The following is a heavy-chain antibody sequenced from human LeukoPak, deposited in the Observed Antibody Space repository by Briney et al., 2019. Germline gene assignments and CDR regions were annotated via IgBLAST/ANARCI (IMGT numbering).Heavy chain of an antibody. CDR1: GFTVSSNY. V-gene: IGHV3-53*01. CDR3: ARVLWELLAFDI. D-gene: IGHD1-26*01. Sequence: AGGSLRLSCAASGFTVSSNYMSWVRQAPGKGLEWVSVIYSGGSTYYADSVKGRFTISRDNSKNTLYLQMNSLRAEDTAVYYCARVLWELLAFDIWGQGTMVTVSS. CDR2: IYSGGST. J-gene: IGHJ3*02.